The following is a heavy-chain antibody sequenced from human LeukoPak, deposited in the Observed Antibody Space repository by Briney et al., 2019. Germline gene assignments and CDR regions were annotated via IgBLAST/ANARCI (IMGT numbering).Heavy chain of an antibody. CDR1: GFTFSSYW. CDR2: INSDRSST. V-gene: IGHV3-74*01. J-gene: IGHJ6*02. CDR3: ASSSPAAISDGMDV. D-gene: IGHD2-2*01. Sequence: GGSLRLSCAASGFTFSSYWMHWVRRAPGKGLVWVSRINSDRSSTSYADSVKGRFTISRDNAKNTLYLQMNSLRAEDTAVYYCASSSPAAISDGMDVWGQGTTVTVSS.